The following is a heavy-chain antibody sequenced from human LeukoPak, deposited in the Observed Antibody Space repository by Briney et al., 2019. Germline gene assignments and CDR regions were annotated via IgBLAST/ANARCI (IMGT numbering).Heavy chain of an antibody. J-gene: IGHJ3*02. V-gene: IGHV4-59*01. D-gene: IGHD1-1*01. Sequence: SETPSLTCTVSGGSISSYYWSWIRQPPGKGLEWIGYVYYSGTTNYNPPLKSRVTISVDTSKNQFSLKLSSVTAADTAVYFCARDPQGGTTSDAFDIWGRGTMVTVSS. CDR3: ARDPQGGTTSDAFDI. CDR1: GGSISSYY. CDR2: VYYSGTT.